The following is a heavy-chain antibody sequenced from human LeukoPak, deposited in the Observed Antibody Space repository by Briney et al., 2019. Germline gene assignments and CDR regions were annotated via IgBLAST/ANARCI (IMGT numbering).Heavy chain of an antibody. CDR3: ASQPARTGEFDY. CDR2: IKQDGSEK. CDR1: GFTFSSYW. J-gene: IGHJ4*02. D-gene: IGHD1-1*01. Sequence: GGSLRLSCAPSGFTFSSYWMNWVRQAPGKGLEWVANIKQDGSEKYYVDSVKGRFTISRDNAKNSLYLQMNSLRAEDTAVYYCASQPARTGEFDYWGQGTLVTVSS. V-gene: IGHV3-7*01.